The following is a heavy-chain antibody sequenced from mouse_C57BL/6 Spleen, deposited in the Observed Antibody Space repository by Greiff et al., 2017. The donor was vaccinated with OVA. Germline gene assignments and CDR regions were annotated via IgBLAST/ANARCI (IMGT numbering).Heavy chain of an antibody. J-gene: IGHJ3*01. CDR1: GYTFTDYY. CDR2: IYPGSGNH. V-gene: IGHV1-76*01. D-gene: IGHD2-4*01. CDR3: AEDYEGFAY. Sequence: VQLQQSGAELVRPGASVKLSCKASGYTFTDYYINWVKQRPGQGLEWIARIYPGSGNHYYNEKFKGKATLTAEKSSSTAYMQRSSLASEDTAVYFSAEDYEGFAYWGQGTLVTVSA.